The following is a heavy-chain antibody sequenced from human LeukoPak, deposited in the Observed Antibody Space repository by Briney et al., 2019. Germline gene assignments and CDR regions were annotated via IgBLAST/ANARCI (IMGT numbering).Heavy chain of an antibody. D-gene: IGHD2-15*01. V-gene: IGHV4-59*12. CDR1: GGSISGNY. CDR3: ARERGPGCSGGSCFQFDP. Sequence: SETLSLTCTVSGGSISGNYWSWIRQPPGKGLEWIGYIYYSGSTYYNPSLKSRVTISVDTSKNQFSLKLSSVTAADTAVYYCARERGPGCSGGSCFQFDPWGQGTLVTVSS. J-gene: IGHJ5*02. CDR2: IYYSGST.